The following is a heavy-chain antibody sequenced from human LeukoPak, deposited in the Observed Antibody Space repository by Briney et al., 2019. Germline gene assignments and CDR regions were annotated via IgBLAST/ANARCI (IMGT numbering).Heavy chain of an antibody. D-gene: IGHD6-19*01. V-gene: IGHV3-20*04. Sequence: GGSLRLSCAASGFTFDDYGMSWVRQAPGKGLEWVSGINWNGGSTGYADSVKGRFTISRDNSKNTLYLQMNSLRAEDTAVYYCAKDRGAVEIFDHWGQGTLVTVSS. J-gene: IGHJ4*02. CDR3: AKDRGAVEIFDH. CDR2: INWNGGST. CDR1: GFTFDDYG.